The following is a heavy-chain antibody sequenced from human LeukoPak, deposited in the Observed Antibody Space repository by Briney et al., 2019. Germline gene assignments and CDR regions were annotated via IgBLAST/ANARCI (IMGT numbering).Heavy chain of an antibody. CDR2: VSGSGVNT. CDR1: GFTFSSYA. D-gene: IGHD3-10*01. CDR3: AKDIRGLITMVRGVGNWFDP. Sequence: GGSLRLSCAASGFTFSSYAMTWVRQAPGKGLEWVSAVSGSGVNTYYADSVKGRFTISRDNSKNTLYLQMNSLRAEDTAVYYCAKDIRGLITMVRGVGNWFDPWGQGTLVTVSS. J-gene: IGHJ5*02. V-gene: IGHV3-23*01.